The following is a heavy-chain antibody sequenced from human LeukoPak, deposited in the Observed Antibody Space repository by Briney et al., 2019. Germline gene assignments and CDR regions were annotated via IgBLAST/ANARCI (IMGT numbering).Heavy chain of an antibody. Sequence: SETLSLTCAVSGYSLGKNYYWGWIRQPPGKGLEWIGRIYGTGSTSYNPSLMNRVTMSVDTSKNHFPLKLTSVTAADTDVYYCARYDSRGSASTRFDYWGQGILVTISS. J-gene: IGHJ4*02. CDR1: GYSLGKNYY. V-gene: IGHV4-38-2*01. CDR3: ARYDSRGSASTRFDY. D-gene: IGHD3-16*01. CDR2: IYGTGST.